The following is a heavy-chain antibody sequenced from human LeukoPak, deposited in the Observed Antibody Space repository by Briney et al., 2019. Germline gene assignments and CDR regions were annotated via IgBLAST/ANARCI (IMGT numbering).Heavy chain of an antibody. Sequence: GGSLRLSCAASGFTFSSYSMNWVRQAPGKGLEWVSSISSSSSYIYYADSVKGRFTISRDNAKNSLYLQMDSLRAEDTAVYYCARDAGYGDAFDIWGQGTMVTVSS. CDR1: GFTFSSYS. CDR3: ARDAGYGDAFDI. J-gene: IGHJ3*02. D-gene: IGHD5-12*01. CDR2: ISSSSSYI. V-gene: IGHV3-21*01.